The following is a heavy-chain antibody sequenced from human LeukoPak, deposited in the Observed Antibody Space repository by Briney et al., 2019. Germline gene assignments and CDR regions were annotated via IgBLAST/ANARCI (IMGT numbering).Heavy chain of an antibody. J-gene: IGHJ2*01. CDR1: GGSISSSSYY. CDR3: ARDLRRWYFDL. CDR2: IYYSGST. Sequence: SETLSLTCTVSGGSISSSSYYWGWIRQPPGKGLEWIGSIYYSGSTYYNPSLKSRVTISVDKSKNQFSLKLSSVTAADTAVYYCARDLRRWYFDLWGRGTLVTVSS. V-gene: IGHV4-39*07. D-gene: IGHD5/OR15-5a*01.